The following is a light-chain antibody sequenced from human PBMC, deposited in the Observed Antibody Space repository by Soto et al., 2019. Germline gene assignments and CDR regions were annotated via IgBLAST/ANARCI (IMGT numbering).Light chain of an antibody. CDR1: NLGTKS. J-gene: IGLJ2*01. V-gene: IGLV3-21*02. CDR2: DDT. CDR3: QVWDSDGDVVV. Sequence: SSELTQPPSVSVAPGQTASITCGGDNLGTKSVHWYQQNPGQAPVLVVYDDTERPAGIPDRFSGSNSGNTATLTITRVEAGHEADYYCQVWDSDGDVVVFGGGTKLTVL.